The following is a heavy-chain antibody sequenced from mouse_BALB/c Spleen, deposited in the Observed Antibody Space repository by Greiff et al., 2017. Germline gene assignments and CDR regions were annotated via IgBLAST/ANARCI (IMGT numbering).Heavy chain of an antibody. J-gene: IGHJ4*01. D-gene: IGHD2-12*01. CDR3: ARSLRHAMEE. CDR2: ISDGGSYT. Sequence: EVQRVESGGGLVKPGGSLTLSCAASGFTFSDYYMYWVRQTPEKRLAWVATISDGGSYTYYPDSVKGRFTISRDNAKNNLYLQMSSLKSEDTAMYYCARSLRHAMEEWGQGTSVTV. V-gene: IGHV5-4*02. CDR1: GFTFSDYY.